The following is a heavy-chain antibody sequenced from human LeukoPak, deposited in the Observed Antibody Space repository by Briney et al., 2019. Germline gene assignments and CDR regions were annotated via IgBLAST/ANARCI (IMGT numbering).Heavy chain of an antibody. V-gene: IGHV3-11*01. D-gene: IGHD2-15*01. CDR1: GFTFSDYY. CDR2: ISSSGSTI. CDR3: AGYCSGGSCFAEYFQH. Sequence: GGSLRLSCAASGFTFSDYYVSWIRQAPGKGLEWVSYISSSGSTIYYADSVKGRFTISRDNAKNLLYLQMNSLRAEDTAVYYCAGYCSGGSCFAEYFQHWGQGTLVTVSS. J-gene: IGHJ1*01.